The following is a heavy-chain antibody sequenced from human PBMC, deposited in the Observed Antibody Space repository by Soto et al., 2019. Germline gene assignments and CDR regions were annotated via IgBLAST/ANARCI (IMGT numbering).Heavy chain of an antibody. V-gene: IGHV3-23*01. CDR2: ISGSGDRT. CDR1: GFTFGTFA. D-gene: IGHD3-3*01. J-gene: IGHJ5*02. CDR3: AKLRYYDFWSGENWFDP. Sequence: LRLSCAASGFTFGTFAMSWVRQAPGKGLEWVPFISGSGDRTSYADPVKGRFTISRDTSENMLYLQMNSLRLEDTAIYYCAKLRYYDFWSGENWFDPWGQGTLVTVSS.